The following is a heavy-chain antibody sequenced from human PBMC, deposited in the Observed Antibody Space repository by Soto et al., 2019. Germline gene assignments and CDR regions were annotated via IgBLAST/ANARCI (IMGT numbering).Heavy chain of an antibody. CDR1: GGSISSPNW. CDR2: IDHSGRT. Sequence: QVPLQESGPGLVKPSGTLSLTCGVSGGSISSPNWWNWVRQPPGKGLEWIGEIDHSGRTKYNPSLKSRVTISVDKSKNQFSLNLISVTAADTAVYYCASWGTSSSNWFDPWGQGTLITVSS. D-gene: IGHD2-2*01. V-gene: IGHV4-4*02. CDR3: ASWGTSSSNWFDP. J-gene: IGHJ5*02.